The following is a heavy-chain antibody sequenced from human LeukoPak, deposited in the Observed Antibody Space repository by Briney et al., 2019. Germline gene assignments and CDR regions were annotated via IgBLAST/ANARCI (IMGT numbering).Heavy chain of an antibody. V-gene: IGHV1-3*01. CDR1: GYTFTSYA. Sequence: ASVKVSCKASGYTFTSYAMYWVRQAPGQRLEWMGWMNAGNGNTKYSQEFQGRVTMTTDTSTSTAYTELRSLRSDDTAVYFCARDSWELLPAYFDHWGQGTLVTVSS. J-gene: IGHJ4*02. CDR2: MNAGNGNT. D-gene: IGHD1-26*01. CDR3: ARDSWELLPAYFDH.